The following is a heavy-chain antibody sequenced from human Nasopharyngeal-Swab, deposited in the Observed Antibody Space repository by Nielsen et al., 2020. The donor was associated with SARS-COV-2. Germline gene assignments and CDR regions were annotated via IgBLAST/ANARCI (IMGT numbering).Heavy chain of an antibody. CDR3: ARDREWAFDY. V-gene: IGHV3-30*03. Sequence: GESLKISCAASGFTFSSYGMHWVRQAPGTGLEWVAVISYDGSNKYYADSVKGRFTISRDNSKNTLYLQMNSLRAEDTAVYYCARDREWAFDYWGQGILVTVSS. D-gene: IGHD3-3*01. CDR2: ISYDGSNK. J-gene: IGHJ4*02. CDR1: GFTFSSYG.